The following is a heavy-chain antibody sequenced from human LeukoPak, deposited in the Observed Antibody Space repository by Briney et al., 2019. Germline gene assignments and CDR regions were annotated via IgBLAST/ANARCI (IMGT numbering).Heavy chain of an antibody. D-gene: IGHD3-22*01. J-gene: IGHJ6*03. CDR2: IYYSGST. V-gene: IGHV4-59*12. CDR3: ARGNSVYYSYYYYYYMDV. CDR1: GGSISSYY. Sequence: PSETLSLTCTVSGGSISSYYWSWIRQPPGKGLEWIGYIYYSGSTNYNPSLKSRVTISVDTSKNQFSLELSSVTAADTAVYYCARGNSVYYSYYYYYYMDVWGQGTLVTVSS.